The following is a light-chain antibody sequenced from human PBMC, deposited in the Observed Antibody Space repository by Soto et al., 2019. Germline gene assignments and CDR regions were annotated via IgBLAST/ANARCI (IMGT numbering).Light chain of an antibody. CDR3: QSYDNSLSAWV. J-gene: IGLJ3*02. CDR1: NIGGRS. Sequence: SYELTQPPSVSVAPGQTASITCGGDNIGGRSVHWYQQKPGQAPVVVVDHDSDRPSGIPERFSGSKSGTSAALAINGLQAEDEADYHCQSYDNSLSAWVFGGGTQLTVL. V-gene: IGLV3-21*02. CDR2: HDS.